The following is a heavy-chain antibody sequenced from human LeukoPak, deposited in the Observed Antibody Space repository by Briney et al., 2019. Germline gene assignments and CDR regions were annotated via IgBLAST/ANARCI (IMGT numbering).Heavy chain of an antibody. D-gene: IGHD7-27*01. J-gene: IGHJ4*02. CDR1: GFTFSTYS. CDR3: ARGATGDRMGY. Sequence: GGSLRLSCAASGFTFSTYSMNWVRQAPGKGLEWVSYISSSSSTIYYADSVKGRFTISRDNAKNSLYMQMNSLRAEDTAVSYCARGATGDRMGYWGQGTLVTVSS. V-gene: IGHV3-48*01. CDR2: ISSSSSTI.